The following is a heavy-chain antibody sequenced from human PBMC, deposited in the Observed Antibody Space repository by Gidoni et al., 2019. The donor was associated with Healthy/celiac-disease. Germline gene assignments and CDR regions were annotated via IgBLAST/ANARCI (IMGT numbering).Heavy chain of an antibody. CDR3: AKDQVGIGYYYYYGMDV. CDR1: GFTFSSYA. V-gene: IGHV3-23*01. J-gene: IGHJ6*02. CDR2: ISGSGGST. Sequence: EVQLLESGGGLVQPGGSLRLSCAASGFTFSSYAMSWVRQAPGKGLEWVSAISGSGGSTYYADSVKGRFTISRDNSKNTLYLQMNSLRAEDTAVYYCAKDQVGIGYYYYYGMDVWGQGTTVTVSS. D-gene: IGHD2-21*01.